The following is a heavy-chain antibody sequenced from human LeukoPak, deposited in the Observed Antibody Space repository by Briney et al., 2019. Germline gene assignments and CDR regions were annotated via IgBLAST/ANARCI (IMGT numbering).Heavy chain of an antibody. D-gene: IGHD1-26*01. CDR1: GYTFSGYY. CDR2: ISAYNGNT. CDR3: ARDYLPSIVGSTGFLGTLMLNWFDP. Sequence: PSASVKVSCKASGYTFSGYYMHWVRQAPGQGLEWMGWISAYNGNTNYAQKLQGRVTMTTDTSTSTAYMELRSLRSDDTAVYYCARDYLPSIVGSTGFLGTLMLNWFDPWGQGTLVTVSS. V-gene: IGHV1-18*04. J-gene: IGHJ5*02.